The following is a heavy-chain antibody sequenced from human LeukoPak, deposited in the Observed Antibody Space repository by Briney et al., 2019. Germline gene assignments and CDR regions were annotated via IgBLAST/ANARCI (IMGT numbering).Heavy chain of an antibody. CDR1: GFTFSSYA. Sequence: HPGGSLRLSCAASGFTFSSYAMSWVRLAPGKGLEWISAISGNGWSTYYTDSVKGRFTISRDNSNNTLYLQMNSLRAEDTAIYYCARRRLELRTWDAFDLWGQGTMVTVSS. CDR2: ISGNGWST. V-gene: IGHV3-23*01. D-gene: IGHD1-7*01. J-gene: IGHJ3*01. CDR3: ARRRLELRTWDAFDL.